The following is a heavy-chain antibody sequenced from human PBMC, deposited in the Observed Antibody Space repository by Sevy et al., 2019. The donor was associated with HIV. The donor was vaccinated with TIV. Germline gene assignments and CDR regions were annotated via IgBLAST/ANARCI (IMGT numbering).Heavy chain of an antibody. V-gene: IGHV1-18*04. D-gene: IGHD3-16*01. CDR3: ARVSTFGGVIANYYFAY. CDR2: ISAYNGNT. Sequence: ASVKVSCKASGYTFTSYGISWVRQAPGQGLERMGWISAYNGNTNYAQKLQGRVTMTTDTSTRTAYMELRSLRSDDTAVYYFARVSTFGGVIANYYFAYWGQGTLVTVSS. J-gene: IGHJ4*02. CDR1: GYTFTSYG.